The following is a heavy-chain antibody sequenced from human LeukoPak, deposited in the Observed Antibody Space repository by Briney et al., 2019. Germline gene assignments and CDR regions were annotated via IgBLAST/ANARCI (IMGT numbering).Heavy chain of an antibody. J-gene: IGHJ5*02. D-gene: IGHD4-17*01. V-gene: IGHV1-2*02. CDR2: INTISGDT. Sequence: ASVKVSCKASGYTLSDYYLHWVRQAPGQGLEWMGWINTISGDTNSAQKFQGRVTMTRDTSISTAYMELSRLRSDDTAVYYCARGADYGDYHNWFDPWGQGTLVTVSS. CDR1: GYTLSDYY. CDR3: ARGADYGDYHNWFDP.